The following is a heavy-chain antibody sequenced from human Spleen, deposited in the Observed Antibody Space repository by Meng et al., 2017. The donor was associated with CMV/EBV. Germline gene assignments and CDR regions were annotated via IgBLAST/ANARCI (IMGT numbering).Heavy chain of an antibody. V-gene: IGHV4-39*07. CDR2: IYYSGST. J-gene: IGHJ6*02. CDR1: GFSLSNARMG. Sequence: SGPTLVKPTETLTLTCTVSGFSLSNARMGVSWIRQPPGKGLEWIGSIYYSGSTYYNPSLKSRVTISVDTSKNQFSLKLSSVTAADTAVYYCARTVLRFPLGMDVWGQGTTVTVSS. CDR3: ARTVLRFPLGMDV. D-gene: IGHD3-16*01.